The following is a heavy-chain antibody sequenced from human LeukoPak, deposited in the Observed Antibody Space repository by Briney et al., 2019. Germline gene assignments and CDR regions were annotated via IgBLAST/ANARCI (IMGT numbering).Heavy chain of an antibody. Sequence: SETLSLTCAVSGDYISSSSYYWGWIRQSPGTGLEWIGDIYHSGRTYYNPYIKSRMAITIDTSKNQFSLRLRYMTAADTAVFYCARRRYYDSTGYFEGGRGTLVTVSS. CDR1: GDYISSSSYY. J-gene: IGHJ1*01. CDR2: IYHSGRT. CDR3: ARRRYYDSTGYFE. D-gene: IGHD3-22*01. V-gene: IGHV4-39*01.